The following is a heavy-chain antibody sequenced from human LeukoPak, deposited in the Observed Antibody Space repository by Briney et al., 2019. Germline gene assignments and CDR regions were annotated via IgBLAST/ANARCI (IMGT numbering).Heavy chain of an antibody. CDR3: ARRRIAVAPGEFDY. D-gene: IGHD6-19*01. CDR2: IYYSGST. Sequence: SETLSLTCTVSGGSISSYYWSWIRQPPGKGLEWIGYIYYSGSTNYNPSLKSRVTISVDTSKNQFSLKLSSVTAADTAVYYCARRRIAVAPGEFDYWGQGTLVTVSS. J-gene: IGHJ4*02. V-gene: IGHV4-59*01. CDR1: GGSISSYY.